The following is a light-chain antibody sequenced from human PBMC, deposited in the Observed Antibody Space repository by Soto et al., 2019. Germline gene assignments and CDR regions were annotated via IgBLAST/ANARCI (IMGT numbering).Light chain of an antibody. CDR3: QQYGSSPRT. J-gene: IGKJ1*01. V-gene: IGKV3-11*01. Sequence: EIVLTQSPATLSLSPGDRVTLSCRASQTVGRYLSWYQHSPGQGPRLLVYDASNRATGIPARFSGSGSETDFTLTISSLEPEDFAVYYCQQYGSSPRTFGQGTKVEIK. CDR1: QTVGRY. CDR2: DAS.